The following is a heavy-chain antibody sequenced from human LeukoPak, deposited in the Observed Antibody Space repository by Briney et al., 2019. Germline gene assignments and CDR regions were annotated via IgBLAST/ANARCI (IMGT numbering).Heavy chain of an antibody. CDR1: GASISSSTDY. J-gene: IGHJ4*02. D-gene: IGHD6-19*01. CDR2: IYYSGNT. V-gene: IGHV4-39*07. Sequence: SETLSLTCTVSGASISSSTDYWGWIRQPPGKGLEWIANIYYSGNTYYNPSLKSRVTMSVDTSKNQFSLNLSSVTAADTAVYYCARVFSVAGTFDYWGQGTLVTVSS. CDR3: ARVFSVAGTFDY.